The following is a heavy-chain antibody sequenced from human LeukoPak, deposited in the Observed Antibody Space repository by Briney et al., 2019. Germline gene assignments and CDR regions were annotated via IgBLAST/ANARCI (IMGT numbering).Heavy chain of an antibody. J-gene: IGHJ4*02. CDR1: GYTFTGYY. V-gene: IGHV1-2*02. Sequence: ASVKVSCKASGYTFTGYYMHWVRQAPGQGLEWMGWINPNSGGTNYAQKFQGRVTMTRDTSISTAYMELSRLRSDDTAVYYCARGEGQYDILTGGDYWGQGTLVIVSS. D-gene: IGHD3-9*01. CDR3: ARGEGQYDILTGGDY. CDR2: INPNSGGT.